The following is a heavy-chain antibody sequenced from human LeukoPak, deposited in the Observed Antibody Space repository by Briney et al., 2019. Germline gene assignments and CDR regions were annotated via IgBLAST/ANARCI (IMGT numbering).Heavy chain of an antibody. V-gene: IGHV4-61*02. D-gene: IGHD3-22*01. CDR3: ASLHYYDTSAYYAFSWFDP. J-gene: IGHJ5*02. CDR1: GGSISSGSYY. CDR2: IYSSGST. Sequence: SESRSLTCTVAGGSISSGSYYWNWIRQPAGKGLEWIGRIYSSGSTNYTPSLKSRVTISVDTSKTQFSLKLNAVPAADTAVYYCASLHYYDTSAYYAFSWFDPWGQGTLVTVAS.